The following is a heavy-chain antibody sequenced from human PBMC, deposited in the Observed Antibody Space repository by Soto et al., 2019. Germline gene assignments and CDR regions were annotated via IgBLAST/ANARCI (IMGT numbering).Heavy chain of an antibody. CDR1: GGSISSSYYY. V-gene: IGHV4-39*01. Sequence: QLQLQESGPGLVKPSETLSLTCTVSGGSISSSYYYWGWIRQPPGKGLEWIGSIYYSGGTYYGPSLKSRVTMSEDTSKNQFSLKLCSLTAADTAVYYCARPSGSYLYYFDYWGQGTLVTVSS. J-gene: IGHJ4*02. D-gene: IGHD1-26*01. CDR2: IYYSGGT. CDR3: ARPSGSYLYYFDY.